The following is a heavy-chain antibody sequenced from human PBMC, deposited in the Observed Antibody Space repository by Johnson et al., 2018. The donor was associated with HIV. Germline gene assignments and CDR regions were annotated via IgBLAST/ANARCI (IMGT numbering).Heavy chain of an antibody. J-gene: IGHJ3*02. CDR3: ARAKVGGEAFDI. Sequence: VQLVESGGGLVQPGGSLRLSCAASGFTFSSYWMHWVRQAPGKGLVWVSRINSDGSSTTYADSVKGRFTISRDNAKNTLYLQMNSLRAEDTALYYCARAKVGGEAFDIWGQGTMVTVSS. CDR1: GFTFSSYW. CDR2: INSDGSST. D-gene: IGHD1-26*01. V-gene: IGHV3-74*02.